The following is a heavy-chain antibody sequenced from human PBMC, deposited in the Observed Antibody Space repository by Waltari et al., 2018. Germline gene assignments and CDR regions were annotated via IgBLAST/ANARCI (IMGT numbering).Heavy chain of an antibody. J-gene: IGHJ4*02. CDR1: GFTFSTYS. CDR3: ARGVSITETPWFAY. D-gene: IGHD5-12*01. CDR2: ISSSSSNS. V-gene: IGHV3-21*02. Sequence: EVQLVESGGGLVKPGGSLRLSCATSGFTFSTYSMNWVRQAPGKGLEGVSCISSSSSNSYYEDSVKGRVTISRDNAKNSMYMQLNSLRVEDTAIYYCARGVSITETPWFAYWGQGTLVTVSS.